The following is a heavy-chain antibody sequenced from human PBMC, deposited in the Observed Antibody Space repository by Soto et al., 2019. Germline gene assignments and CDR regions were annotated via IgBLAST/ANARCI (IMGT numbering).Heavy chain of an antibody. J-gene: IGHJ4*02. V-gene: IGHV1-69*01. CDR3: ARAGGLWIAAAGEEVVGGFDY. Sequence: QVQLVQSGAEVKKPGSSVKVSCKASGGTFSSYAISWVRQAPGQGLEWMGGIIPIFGTANYAQKFQGRVTITADESTSTAYMELSSLRSEDTAVYYCARAGGLWIAAAGEEVVGGFDYWGQGTLVTVSS. CDR1: GGTFSSYA. D-gene: IGHD6-13*01. CDR2: IIPIFGTA.